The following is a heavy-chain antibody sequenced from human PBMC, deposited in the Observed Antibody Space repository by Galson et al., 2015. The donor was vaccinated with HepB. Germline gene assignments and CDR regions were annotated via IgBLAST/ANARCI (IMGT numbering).Heavy chain of an antibody. CDR2: IIPILGIA. V-gene: IGHV1-69*04. CDR1: GGTFSSYT. J-gene: IGHJ5*02. Sequence: SVKVSCKASGGTFSSYTISWVRQAPGQGLEWMGRIIPILGIANYAQKFQGRVTITADKSTSTAYMELSSLRSEDTAVYYCARDRGIAAAPFDPWGQGTLVTVSS. D-gene: IGHD6-13*01. CDR3: ARDRGIAAAPFDP.